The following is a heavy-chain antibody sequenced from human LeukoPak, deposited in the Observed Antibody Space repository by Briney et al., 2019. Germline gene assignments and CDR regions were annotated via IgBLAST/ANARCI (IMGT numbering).Heavy chain of an antibody. CDR1: GYTFTSYY. J-gene: IGHJ4*02. D-gene: IGHD4-23*01. Sequence: ASVKVSCKASGYTFTSYYMHWVRQAPGQGLEWMGIINPSGGSTSYAQKFQGGVTMTRDTSTSTVYMELSSLRSEDTAVYYCARGDYGGNSGLGFDYWGQGTLVTVSS. CDR2: INPSGGST. CDR3: ARGDYGGNSGLGFDY. V-gene: IGHV1-46*01.